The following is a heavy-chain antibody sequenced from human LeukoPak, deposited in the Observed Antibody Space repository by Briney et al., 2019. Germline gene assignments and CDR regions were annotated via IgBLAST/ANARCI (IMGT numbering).Heavy chain of an antibody. CDR1: GYTFTCYY. Sequence: ASVTVSCKASGYTFTCYYMHWVRQAPGQGLEWMGIINPSGGSTSYAQKFQGRVTMTRDTSTSTAYMELSSLRSEDTAASYCARADRRRITMVRGAINPIDYWGQGTLVTVSS. V-gene: IGHV1-46*01. CDR2: INPSGGST. J-gene: IGHJ4*02. CDR3: ARADRRRITMVRGAINPIDY. D-gene: IGHD3-10*01.